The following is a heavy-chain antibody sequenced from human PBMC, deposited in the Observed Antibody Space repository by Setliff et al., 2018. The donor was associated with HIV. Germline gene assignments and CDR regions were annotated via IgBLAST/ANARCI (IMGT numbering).Heavy chain of an antibody. Sequence: GASVKVSCKASGDTLSIHPISWVRQAPGRGLDWMGGIIPAFGRANYAQKFQGRVTITADESTNTMYMELSSLRSDDTAVYYCAGPRGDEAFDIWGQGTMVTVSS. J-gene: IGHJ3*02. V-gene: IGHV1-69*13. D-gene: IGHD3-10*01. CDR2: IIPAFGRA. CDR3: AGPRGDEAFDI. CDR1: GDTLSIHP.